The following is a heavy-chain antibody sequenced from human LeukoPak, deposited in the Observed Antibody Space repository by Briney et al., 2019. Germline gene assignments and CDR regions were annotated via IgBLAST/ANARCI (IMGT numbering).Heavy chain of an antibody. CDR3: ARARQGSGWYNFDY. CDR1: GGSISSYY. Sequence: SETLSLTCTVSGGSISSYYWSWIRQPPGKGLEWIGYIYYSGSTNYNPSLKSRVTISVDTSKNQFSLKLSSVTAADTAVYYCARARQGSGWYNFDYWGQGTLVTVSS. J-gene: IGHJ4*02. V-gene: IGHV4-59*12. CDR2: IYYSGST. D-gene: IGHD6-19*01.